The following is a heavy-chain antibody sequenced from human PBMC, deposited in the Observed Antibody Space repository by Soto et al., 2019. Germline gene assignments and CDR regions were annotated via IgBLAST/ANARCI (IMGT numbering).Heavy chain of an antibody. J-gene: IGHJ5*02. D-gene: IGHD3-10*01. Sequence: PSETLSLTCAVSGGSISSSNWWSWVRQPPGKGLEWIGEIYHSGSTNYNPSLKSRVTISVDKPKNQFSLKLSSVTAADTAVYYCAGIPRSNWFDPWGQGTLVTVSS. V-gene: IGHV4-4*02. CDR1: GGSISSSNW. CDR3: AGIPRSNWFDP. CDR2: IYHSGST.